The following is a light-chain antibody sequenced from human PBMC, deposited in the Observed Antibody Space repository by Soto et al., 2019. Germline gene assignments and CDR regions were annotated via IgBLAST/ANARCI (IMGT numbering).Light chain of an antibody. CDR2: DVS. CDR3: SSYTTSNTRQIV. Sequence: QSALTQPASVSGPPGQSITISCTGTSSDVGGYNYVSWYQQHPGKAPKFMIYDVSNRPSGVSNRFSGSKSGNTASLTISGLQAEDEADYYCSSYTTSNTRQIVFGTGTKVTL. CDR1: SSDVGGYNY. V-gene: IGLV2-14*01. J-gene: IGLJ1*01.